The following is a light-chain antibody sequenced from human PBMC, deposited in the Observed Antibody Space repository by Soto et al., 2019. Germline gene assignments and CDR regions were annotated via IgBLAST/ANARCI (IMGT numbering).Light chain of an antibody. CDR2: WAS. V-gene: IGKV4-1*01. CDR3: QQYHSDPIT. J-gene: IGKJ5*01. CDR1: QSVNSNNKNY. Sequence: DFVMTQSPDSLAVSLCERATIKCKSSQSVNSNNKNYLAWFQQKPGQPPKLLIYWASTRKSGVPDRFSGSGSATDFTLTISSLQAEDVAVYYCQQYHSDPITFGQGTRLEIK.